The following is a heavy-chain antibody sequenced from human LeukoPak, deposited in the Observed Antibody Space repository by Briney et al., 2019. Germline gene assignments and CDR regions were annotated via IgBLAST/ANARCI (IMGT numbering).Heavy chain of an antibody. CDR1: GFTVSSNY. CDR3: ARESGITTAFDY. V-gene: IGHV3-66*02. Sequence: GGSLRLSCAASGFTVSSNYMSWVRQAPGKGLEWVSVIYSGGSTYYADSVKGRFTVSRDNSKNTLYLQMNSLRAEDTAVYYCARESGITTAFDYWGQGTLVIVSS. D-gene: IGHD3-10*01. CDR2: IYSGGST. J-gene: IGHJ4*02.